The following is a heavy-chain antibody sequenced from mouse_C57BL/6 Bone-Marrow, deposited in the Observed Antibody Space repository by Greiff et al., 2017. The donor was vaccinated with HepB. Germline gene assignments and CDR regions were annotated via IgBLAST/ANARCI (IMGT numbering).Heavy chain of an antibody. J-gene: IGHJ3*01. CDR1: GFTFSSYT. V-gene: IGHV5-9*01. D-gene: IGHD2-4*01. CDR3: ARPGYDYPFAY. CDR2: ISGGGGNT. Sequence: EVQRVESGGGLVKPGGSLKLSCAASGFTFSSYTMSWVRQTPEKRLEWVATISGGGGNTYYPDSVKGRFTISRDNAKNTLYLQMSSLRSEDTALYYCARPGYDYPFAYWGQGTLVTVSA.